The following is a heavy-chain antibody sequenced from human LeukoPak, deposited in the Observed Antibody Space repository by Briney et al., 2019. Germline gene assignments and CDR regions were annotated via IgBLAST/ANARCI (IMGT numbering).Heavy chain of an antibody. CDR1: GGSISSYY. V-gene: IGHV4-59*01. Sequence: PSETLSLTCTVSGGSISSYYWSWIRQPPGKGLEWIGYIYYSGSTNYNPSLKSRVTISVDTSKNQFSLKLSSVTAADTAVYYCARSVAGTCFDYWGQGTLVTVSS. J-gene: IGHJ4*02. CDR2: IYYSGST. CDR3: ARSVAGTCFDY. D-gene: IGHD5-12*01.